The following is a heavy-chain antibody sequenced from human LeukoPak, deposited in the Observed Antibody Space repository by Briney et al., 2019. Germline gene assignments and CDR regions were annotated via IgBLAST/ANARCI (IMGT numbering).Heavy chain of an antibody. CDR2: ISSSGSTI. CDR3: AKEQSSGSYWHDAFDI. CDR1: GFTFSDNY. V-gene: IGHV3-11*04. J-gene: IGHJ3*02. Sequence: GGSLRLSCAASGFTFSDNYMSWIRQAPGKGLEWVSYISSSGSTIYYADSVKGRFTISRDNAKNSLYLQMNSLRAEDTAVYYCAKEQSSGSYWHDAFDIWGQGTMVTVSS. D-gene: IGHD3-10*01.